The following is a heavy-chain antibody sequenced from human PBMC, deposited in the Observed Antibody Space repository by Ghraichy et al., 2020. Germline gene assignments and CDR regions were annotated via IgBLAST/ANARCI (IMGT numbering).Heavy chain of an antibody. CDR1: GYSISSGFY. J-gene: IGHJ5*02. V-gene: IGHV4-38-2*01. Sequence: SETLSLTCAVSGYSISSGFYCAWIRQPPGKGLEWIGNIYHSGITHYSPSLKSRVTISVDTSKNQFSLNVGSVTAADTAVYYCARARVRGYCSGGDCYYWFDPWGQGTLVTVSS. CDR3: ARARVRGYCSGGDCYYWFDP. D-gene: IGHD2-15*01. CDR2: IYHSGIT.